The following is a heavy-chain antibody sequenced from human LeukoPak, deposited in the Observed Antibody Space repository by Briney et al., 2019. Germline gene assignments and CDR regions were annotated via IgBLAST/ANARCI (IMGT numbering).Heavy chain of an antibody. Sequence: PSETLSLTCTVSGGSISSYYWSWIRQPPGKGLEWIGYIYYSGSTNYNPSLKSRVTISVDTSKNQFSLKLSSVTAAATAVYYCARHRVDYYDSSGYFSALFDYWGQGTLVTVSS. J-gene: IGHJ4*02. CDR3: ARHRVDYYDSSGYFSALFDY. CDR2: IYYSGST. V-gene: IGHV4-59*01. CDR1: GGSISSYY. D-gene: IGHD3-22*01.